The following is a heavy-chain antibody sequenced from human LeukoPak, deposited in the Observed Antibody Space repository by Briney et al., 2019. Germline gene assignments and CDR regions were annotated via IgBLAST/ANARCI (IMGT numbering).Heavy chain of an antibody. V-gene: IGHV1-24*01. CDR1: GGTFSSYA. CDR3: ATGLLEHRN. Sequence: ASVKVSCKASGGTFSSYAISWVRQAPGQGLEWMGGFDPEDGETIYAQKFQGRVTMTEDTSTDTAYMELSSLRSEDTAVYYCATGLLEHRNWGQGTLVTVSS. D-gene: IGHD1/OR15-1a*01. CDR2: FDPEDGET. J-gene: IGHJ4*02.